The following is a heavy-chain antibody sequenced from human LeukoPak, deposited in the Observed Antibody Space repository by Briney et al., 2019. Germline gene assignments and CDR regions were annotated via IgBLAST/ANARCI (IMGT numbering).Heavy chain of an antibody. Sequence: GGSLRLSCAASGFTFSSFWMSWVRQAPGKGLEWVSAISGSGGSTYYADSVKGRFTISRDNSKNTLYLQMNSLRAEDTAVYYCAKVYYDFWSGFQPNDYWGQGTLVTVSS. V-gene: IGHV3-23*01. J-gene: IGHJ4*02. D-gene: IGHD3-3*01. CDR2: ISGSGGST. CDR1: GFTFSSFW. CDR3: AKVYYDFWSGFQPNDY.